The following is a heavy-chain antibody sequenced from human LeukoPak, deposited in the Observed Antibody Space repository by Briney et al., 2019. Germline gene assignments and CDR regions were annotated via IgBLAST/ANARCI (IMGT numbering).Heavy chain of an antibody. D-gene: IGHD4-17*01. CDR2: IKQDGSQ. CDR1: GFTFSRHW. CDR3: ARGPDFGDRLDYFYY. V-gene: IGHV3-7*01. J-gene: IGHJ4*02. Sequence: PGGSLRLSCAASGFTFSRHWMGWVRQAPGKGLEWVASIKQDGSQYYVDSVKGRFFISRENAKNSVSLQMNRLRGEDTAVYYCARGPDFGDRLDYFYYWGQGTLVTVS.